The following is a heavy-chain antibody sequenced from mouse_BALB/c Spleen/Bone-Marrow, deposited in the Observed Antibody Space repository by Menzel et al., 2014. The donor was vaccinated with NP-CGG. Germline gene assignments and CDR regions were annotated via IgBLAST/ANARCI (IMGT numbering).Heavy chain of an antibody. D-gene: IGHD2-3*01. CDR3: ARLGYYGYFVD. V-gene: IGHV4-1*02. CDR1: GFDFRRYW. CDR2: INPESSTV. J-gene: IGHJ2*01. Sequence: EVMLVESGGGLVQPGGSLKLSCAASGFDFRRYWMSWVRQAPGKGLEWVGEINPESSTVYYTPSLKDKFIISRDNAKNTLYLQMSKVRSEDTALYYCARLGYYGYFVDWGQGTTLTVSS.